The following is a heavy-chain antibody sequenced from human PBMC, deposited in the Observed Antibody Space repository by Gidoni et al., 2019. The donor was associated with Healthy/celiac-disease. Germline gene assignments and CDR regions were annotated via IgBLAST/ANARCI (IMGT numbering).Heavy chain of an antibody. CDR2: IYYSGST. Sequence: QVQLQESGPGLVKPSQTLSLTCTVSGGSISSGGYYWSWIRQHPGKGREWIGYIYYSGSTYYNPSLKSRVTISVDTSKNQFSLKLSSVTAADTAVYYCARDGQIAARRGWFDPWGQGTLVTVSS. CDR3: ARDGQIAARRGWFDP. CDR1: GGSISSGGYY. J-gene: IGHJ5*02. V-gene: IGHV4-31*03. D-gene: IGHD6-6*01.